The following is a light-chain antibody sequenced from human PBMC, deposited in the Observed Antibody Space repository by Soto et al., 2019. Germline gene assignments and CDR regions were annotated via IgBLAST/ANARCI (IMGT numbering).Light chain of an antibody. CDR2: AAT. J-gene: IGKJ1*01. V-gene: IGKV1-5*01. CDR1: QNIRSR. Sequence: DVQMTQSPCTLAASVGGRVTITCRASQNIRSRLAWFQQKPGKATKLLNYAATSLESGVPQRFSGSGSGTEFTLTISSLHTDDFSTYYCQQYHSYWTFGQGTKVDIK. CDR3: QQYHSYWT.